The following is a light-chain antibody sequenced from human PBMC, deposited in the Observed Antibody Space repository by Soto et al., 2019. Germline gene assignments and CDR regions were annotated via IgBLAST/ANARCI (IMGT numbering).Light chain of an antibody. CDR1: SSNIGSNY. V-gene: IGLV1-47*01. CDR2: RNN. CDR3: AAWDDSLSGPL. J-gene: IGLJ2*01. Sequence: QSALTQPPSASGTPGQRVTISCSGSSSNIGSNYVYWYQQLPGTAPKLVVYRNNQRPSGVPDRFSGSKSGTSASLAISGLRSEDEADYYCAAWDDSLSGPLFGGGTKLTVL.